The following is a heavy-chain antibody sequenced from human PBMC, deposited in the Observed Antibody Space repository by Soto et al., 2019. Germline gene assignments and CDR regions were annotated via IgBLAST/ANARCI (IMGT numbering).Heavy chain of an antibody. CDR3: ARDVPLNYYDGTYYYYAMDV. Sequence: QVQLVQSGAEGKKPGSSVKVSCKASGGAFSGPAISWVRQAPGQGLELMGGIIPFFKATNYAQKFQGRVTLTADESTSTAYMDLSSLRSEDTAVYYCARDVPLNYYDGTYYYYAMDVWGQGTTVTASS. CDR2: IIPFFKAT. D-gene: IGHD3-16*01. J-gene: IGHJ6*02. CDR1: GGAFSGPA. V-gene: IGHV1-69*01.